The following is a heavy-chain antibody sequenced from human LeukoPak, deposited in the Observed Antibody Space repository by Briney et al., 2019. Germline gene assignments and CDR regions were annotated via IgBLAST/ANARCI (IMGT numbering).Heavy chain of an antibody. J-gene: IGHJ6*03. V-gene: IGHV4-34*01. CDR2: INHSGST. CDR1: GGSFSGYY. D-gene: IGHD3-16*02. CDR3: ARGRKIVRPTPLKTLYYMDV. Sequence: SETLSLTCAVYGGSFSGYYWGWIRHPPGKGLEWIGEINHSGSTNYNPSLKSRVTISVETSKNQFSLKLSSVTAADTAVYYCARGRKIVRPTPLKTLYYMDVWGKGTTVTVSS.